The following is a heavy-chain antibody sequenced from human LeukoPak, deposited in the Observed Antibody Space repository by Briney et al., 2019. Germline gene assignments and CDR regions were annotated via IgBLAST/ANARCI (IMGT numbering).Heavy chain of an antibody. CDR1: EYTFTSYA. V-gene: IGHV7-4-1*02. CDR3: ARDSRRSDSVGPSDY. CDR2: INTNTGNP. D-gene: IGHD5/OR15-5a*01. Sequence: ASVKVSCKASEYTFTSYAMNWVRQAPGQGLEWMGWINTNTGNPTYAQGFTGRFVFSLDTSVSTAYLQISSLKAEDTAVYYCARDSRRSDSVGPSDYWGQGTLVTVSS. J-gene: IGHJ4*02.